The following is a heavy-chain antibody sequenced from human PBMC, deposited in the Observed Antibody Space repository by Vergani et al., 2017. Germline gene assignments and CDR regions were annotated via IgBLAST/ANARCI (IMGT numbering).Heavy chain of an antibody. CDR2: MNSNSGNT. V-gene: IGHV1-8*01. D-gene: IGHD6-19*01. CDR1: GYTFTSYD. Sequence: QVQLVQSGAEVKKPGASVKVSCKASGYTFTSYDINWVRQATGQGLEWMGWMNSNSGNTGYAQKFQGRVTMTRNTSISTAYMELSSLRSEDTAVYYCAKDSNYYSSGWSYLFNYWGQGTLVTVSS. J-gene: IGHJ4*02. CDR3: AKDSNYYSSGWSYLFNY.